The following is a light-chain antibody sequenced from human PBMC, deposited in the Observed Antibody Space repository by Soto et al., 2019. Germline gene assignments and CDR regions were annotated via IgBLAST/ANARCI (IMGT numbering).Light chain of an antibody. CDR1: QSISDT. Sequence: EIVMTQSAVTLSVSPGGRATLSWRASQSISDTLAWYQQKPGQAPRLLIHGASTRAPGFPARFSGSGYGTDFTLTISSLQSEDFAVYYCQQYNNWPWTFGQGTKVDIK. J-gene: IGKJ1*01. CDR2: GAS. V-gene: IGKV3-15*01. CDR3: QQYNNWPWT.